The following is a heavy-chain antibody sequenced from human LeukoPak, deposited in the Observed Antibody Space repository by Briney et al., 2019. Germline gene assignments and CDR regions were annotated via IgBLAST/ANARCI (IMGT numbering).Heavy chain of an antibody. CDR3: PRGGLYRYSGTSGDY. Sequence: PGGSLRLSCEVSGFSFSTYWMTWVRQAPGKGLEWVANINQHGSETYYVDSVKGRFIISRDNAKNSLFLQMDSLTGEDTAVYYCPRGGLYRYSGTSGDYWGQGTLVTVSS. CDR1: GFSFSTYW. CDR2: INQHGSET. J-gene: IGHJ4*02. V-gene: IGHV3-7*01. D-gene: IGHD1-26*01.